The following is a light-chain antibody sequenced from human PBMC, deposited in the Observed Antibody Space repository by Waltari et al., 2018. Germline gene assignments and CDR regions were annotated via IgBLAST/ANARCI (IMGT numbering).Light chain of an antibody. CDR3: CSYAGTNIPVL. CDR1: SSDIGTYNF. CDR2: EVT. J-gene: IGLJ2*01. V-gene: IGLV2-23*02. Sequence: QPALSQPASVSGSPGQSITISCSGTSSDIGTYNFVSWYQQHPGKAPKIVIYEVTERPSWVSNRFSCSKSGNTASLTISGLQAEDEADYYCCSYAGTNIPVLFGGGTRLNVL.